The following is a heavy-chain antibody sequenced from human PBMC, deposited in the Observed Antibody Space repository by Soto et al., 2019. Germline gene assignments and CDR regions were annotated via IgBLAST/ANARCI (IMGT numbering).Heavy chain of an antibody. D-gene: IGHD4-17*01. CDR2: INAYNGDT. J-gene: IGHJ4*02. V-gene: IGHV1-18*01. CDR3: ASATYGDSEY. Sequence: QVELVQSGAEVKKPGASVKVSCKASGYTFPSSTISWLRQAPGQGLEWMGWINAYNGDTKYAHRRQGRVTMTTDTSTKTAYLELASLTSDDTAIYYCASATYGDSEYWGQGTLVTVSS. CDR1: GYTFPSST.